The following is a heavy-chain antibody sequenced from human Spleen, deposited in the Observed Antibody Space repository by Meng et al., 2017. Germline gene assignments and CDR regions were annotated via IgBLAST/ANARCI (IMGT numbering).Heavy chain of an antibody. CDR2: ISTNTGNP. Sequence: QVQLVQSGSELEEPGASVKVSCKASGYAFTSYSLNWVRQAPGQGLEWMGWISTNTGNPTYAQGFTGRFVFSLDTSVSTAYLQISSLKAEDTAVYYCARDASQVVFDYWGQGTLVTVSS. D-gene: IGHD2-15*01. CDR3: ARDASQVVFDY. J-gene: IGHJ4*02. CDR1: GYAFTSYS. V-gene: IGHV7-4-1*02.